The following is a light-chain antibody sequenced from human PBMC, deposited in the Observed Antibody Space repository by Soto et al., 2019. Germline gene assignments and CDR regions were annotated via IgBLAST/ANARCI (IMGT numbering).Light chain of an antibody. CDR2: AAS. V-gene: IGKV3-11*01. CDR3: QQRYGWPPLT. J-gene: IGKJ5*01. CDR1: QSVHTY. Sequence: EIVLTQSPATLSLSPGERATPSCRASQSVHTYLSWFQHKPGQAPRLLIYAASNRATGDPDRFSGSGSGTDFTLTISSLEPEDFAVYYCQQRYGWPPLTFGQGSRLDMK.